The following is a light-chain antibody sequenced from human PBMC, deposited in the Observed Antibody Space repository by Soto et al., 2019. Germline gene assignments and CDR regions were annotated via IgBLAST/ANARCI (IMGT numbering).Light chain of an antibody. CDR2: GAS. V-gene: IGKV3-20*01. J-gene: IGKJ1*01. Sequence: IVLTQSPGTLCLSPGERATLSCRASHSVSSSYLAGYQQKPGEAPRPLIYGASSRATGIPDRFSGSGSGTDFTLTISRLEPEDFAVYYCQQYGSSKTFGQGTKVDIK. CDR3: QQYGSSKT. CDR1: HSVSSSY.